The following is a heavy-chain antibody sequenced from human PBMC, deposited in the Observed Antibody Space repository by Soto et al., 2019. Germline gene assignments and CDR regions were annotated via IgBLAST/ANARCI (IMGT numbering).Heavy chain of an antibody. J-gene: IGHJ3*02. CDR3: AKKGLGSLTTYCSGGDCHYALDI. D-gene: IGHD2-15*01. CDR1: GFTFSSYA. V-gene: IGHV3-23*01. CDR2: ISGGGDGT. Sequence: EVQLLESGGGLVQPGGSLRLSCAASGFTFSSYAMSWVRQAPGKGLEGVSTISGGGDGTYYADSAKGRLTISRDNSRNTVYLQMNRRRAEDTAVYYCAKKGLGSLTTYCSGGDCHYALDIWCQGTMVTVSS.